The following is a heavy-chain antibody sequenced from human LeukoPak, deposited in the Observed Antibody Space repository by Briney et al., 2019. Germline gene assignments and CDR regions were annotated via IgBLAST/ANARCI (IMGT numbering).Heavy chain of an antibody. CDR1: GFTFSSYD. CDR2: IGTAGDT. CDR3: ARAQGPMVRGVISHYYYGMDV. V-gene: IGHV3-13*01. Sequence: GGSLRLSCAASGFTFSSYDMHWVRQATGKGLEWVSAIGTAGDTYYPGSVKGRFTISRENAKNSLYLQMNSLRAGDTAVYYCARAQGPMVRGVISHYYYGMDVWGQGTTVTVSS. D-gene: IGHD3-10*01. J-gene: IGHJ6*02.